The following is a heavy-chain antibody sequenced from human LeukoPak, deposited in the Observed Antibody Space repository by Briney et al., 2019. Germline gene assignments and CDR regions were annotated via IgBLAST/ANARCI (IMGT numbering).Heavy chain of an antibody. V-gene: IGHV1-69*06. J-gene: IGHJ4*02. D-gene: IGHD1-26*01. CDR1: GGTFSSYA. CDR3: ARDNSGSYLSYFDY. CDR2: IIPIFGTA. Sequence: GASVKVSCKASGGTFSSYAISWVRQAPGQGLEWMGGIIPIFGTANYAQKFQGRVTITADKSTSTAYMELSSLRSEDTAVYYCARDNSGSYLSYFDYWGQGTLVTVSS.